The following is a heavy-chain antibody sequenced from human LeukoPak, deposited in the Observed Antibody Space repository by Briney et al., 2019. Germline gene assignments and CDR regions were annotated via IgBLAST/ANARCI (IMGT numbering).Heavy chain of an antibody. J-gene: IGHJ6*03. CDR2: ISSSSSYI. D-gene: IGHD4-17*01. V-gene: IGHV3-21*01. CDR1: GFTFSSYS. CDR3: ARDPGTTVTTRDYYYYYMDV. Sequence: TGGSLRLSCAASGFTFSSYSMNWVRQAPGKGLEWVSSISSSSSYIYYADSVKGRFTISRDNAKNSLYLQMNSLRAEDTAVYYCARDPGTTVTTRDYYYYYMDVWGKGTTVTVSS.